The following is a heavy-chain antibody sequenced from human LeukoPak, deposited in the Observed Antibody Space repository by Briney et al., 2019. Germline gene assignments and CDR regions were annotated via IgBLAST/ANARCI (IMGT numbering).Heavy chain of an antibody. CDR3: AREALPRTTLGTFDY. D-gene: IGHD3-16*01. CDR2: MYYSGST. Sequence: PSETLSLTCTVSGGSFTSSSYYWGWIRQPPGRGLEWIGSMYYSGSTYYNPSLKSRVTMSVDTSKNQFSLNLSSVTAADTAVYYCAREALPRTTLGTFDYWGQGTLVTVSS. V-gene: IGHV4-39*07. CDR1: GGSFTSSSYY. J-gene: IGHJ4*02.